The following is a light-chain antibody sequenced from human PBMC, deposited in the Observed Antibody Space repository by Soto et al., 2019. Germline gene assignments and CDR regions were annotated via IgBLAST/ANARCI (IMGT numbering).Light chain of an antibody. V-gene: IGKV3-20*01. CDR3: KQYGSSPFT. CDR2: GAS. J-gene: IGKJ4*01. CDR1: QSVSSSY. Sequence: EIVLTQSPGHLSLSPGERATLSCRASQSVSSSYLAWYQQKPGQAPRLLIYGASSRATGIPDRFSGSGSGTDFTLTISRLEPEDFAVYYCKQYGSSPFTFGGGTKVDIK.